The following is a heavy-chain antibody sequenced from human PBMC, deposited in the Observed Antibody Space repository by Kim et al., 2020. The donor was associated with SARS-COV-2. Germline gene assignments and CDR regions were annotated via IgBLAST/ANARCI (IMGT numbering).Heavy chain of an antibody. V-gene: IGHV5-10-1*01. D-gene: IGHD2-2*01. CDR2: IDPSDSYN. CDR1: GYTFTSYW. Sequence: GESLKISCKGSGYTFTSYWINWVRQMPGKGLQWMGRIDPSDSYNNYSPSFQGHVTISADKSISTAYLQWSSLKASDSAMYYCARPYCSSTSCLDAFDIWGQGTMVTVSS. J-gene: IGHJ3*02. CDR3: ARPYCSSTSCLDAFDI.